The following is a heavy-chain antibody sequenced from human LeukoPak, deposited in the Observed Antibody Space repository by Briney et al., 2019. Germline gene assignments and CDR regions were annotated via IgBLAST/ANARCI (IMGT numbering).Heavy chain of an antibody. CDR1: AYTFTSHE. CDR3: ARDLFFFKQKTAYEFLTGYYFDY. Sequence: ATVQVSCKASAYTFTSHEISWIRQAPGQGLEWKGWLSPHNGNTNYEQKLQGRVTMTTDTSTSTAYMELRSLRSDDTAVYYCARDLFFFKQKTAYEFLTGYYFDYWGQGTLVTVSS. J-gene: IGHJ4*02. CDR2: LSPHNGNT. D-gene: IGHD3-9*01. V-gene: IGHV1-18*01.